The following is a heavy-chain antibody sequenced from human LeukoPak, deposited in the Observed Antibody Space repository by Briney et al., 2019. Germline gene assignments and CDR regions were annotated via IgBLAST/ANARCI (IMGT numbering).Heavy chain of an antibody. D-gene: IGHD5-12*01. CDR1: GGSFSGYY. J-gene: IGHJ4*02. CDR3: TRHKPNNGYGNFDY. Sequence: SETLSLTCGVNGGSFSGYYWNWIRQTPGKGLEWIGEINHSGSTNYNPSLKRRVTISVDTSQKQFSLRLTSVTAADTAVYYCTRHKPNNGYGNFDYWGQGTLVTVSS. V-gene: IGHV4-34*03. CDR2: INHSGST.